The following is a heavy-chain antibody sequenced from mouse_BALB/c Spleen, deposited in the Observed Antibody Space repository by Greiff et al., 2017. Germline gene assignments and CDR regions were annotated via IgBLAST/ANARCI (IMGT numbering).Heavy chain of an antibody. V-gene: IGHV5-12-2*01. CDR3: ARRSDGYYGY. Sequence: EVKLMESGGGLVQPGGSLKLSCAASGFTFSSYTMSWVRQTPEKRLEWVAYISNGGGSTYYPDTVKGRFTISRDNAKNTLYLQMSSLKSEDTAMYYCARRSDGYYGYWGQGTTLTVSS. CDR2: ISNGGGST. J-gene: IGHJ2*01. CDR1: GFTFSSYT. D-gene: IGHD2-3*01.